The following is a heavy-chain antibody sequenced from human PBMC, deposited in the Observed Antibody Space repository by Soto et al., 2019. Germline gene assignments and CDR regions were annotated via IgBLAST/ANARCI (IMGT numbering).Heavy chain of an antibody. V-gene: IGHV3-23*01. D-gene: IGHD3-9*01. J-gene: IGHJ5*02. Sequence: GGSLRLSCTASGFTFINYAMSWVRQAPGRGLEWVSTVSRSGDTTYYADSVKGRFTVSRDDSKNTLFLQMNGLRAEDTAVYYCAKVMTGYANWFDPWGQGTLVTVSP. CDR3: AKVMTGYANWFDP. CDR1: GFTFINYA. CDR2: VSRSGDTT.